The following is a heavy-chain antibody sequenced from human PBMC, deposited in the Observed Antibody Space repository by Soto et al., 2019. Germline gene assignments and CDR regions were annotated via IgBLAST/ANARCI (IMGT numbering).Heavy chain of an antibody. CDR1: GLTVSQNY. CDR2: LYDEGST. V-gene: IGHV3-53*01. D-gene: IGHD1-26*01. CDR3: VKPRPSGENDGMDV. J-gene: IGHJ6*02. Sequence: VQLVESGGGLIQPGGSLRLSCVASGLTVSQNYMAWVRQAPEMGPQWVSVLYDEGSTYYTESVKGRFTISRDPSKNTLFLQMDGLRAEDTAVYYCVKPRPSGENDGMDVWGQGTTVTVSS.